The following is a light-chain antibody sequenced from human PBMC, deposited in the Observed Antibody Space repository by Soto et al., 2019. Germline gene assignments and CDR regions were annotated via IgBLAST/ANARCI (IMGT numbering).Light chain of an antibody. J-gene: IGKJ5*01. CDR3: QQTYSTPSIT. CDR1: QTISSF. V-gene: IGKV1-39*01. Sequence: DIQMTQSPSSLSASVGDRVTITCRASQTISSFLNWYQQKPGKAPKLLIYAASSLQSGVPSRFSGSGSWTDFTLTISSLQPEDFANYYCQQTYSTPSITLGQGTRLESK. CDR2: AAS.